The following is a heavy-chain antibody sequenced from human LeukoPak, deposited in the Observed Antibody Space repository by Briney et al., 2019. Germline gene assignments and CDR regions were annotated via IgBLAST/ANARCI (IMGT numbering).Heavy chain of an antibody. J-gene: IGHJ4*02. D-gene: IGHD4-23*01. V-gene: IGHV4-59*01. CDR3: ASTVEPLYFDY. Sequence: TPSETLSLTCTVSGGSISSYHWSWIRQPPGKGLEWIGYIYYSGSTNYNPSLKSRVTISVDTSKNQFSLKLSSVTAADTAVYYRASTVEPLYFDYWGQGTLVTVSS. CDR1: GGSISSYH. CDR2: IYYSGST.